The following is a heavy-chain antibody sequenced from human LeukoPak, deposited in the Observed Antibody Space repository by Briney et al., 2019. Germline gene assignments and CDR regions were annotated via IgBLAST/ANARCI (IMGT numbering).Heavy chain of an antibody. CDR2: ISHSGDNT. J-gene: IGHJ4*02. CDR3: AKDPYCTRSSCYPDY. Sequence: GGSLRLSCAASGFIFSTYSMTWVRQAPGKGVEWVSAISHSGDNTYYADSVKGRFSISRDNSKNTLYLQMNSLRVEDTAVYYCAKDPYCTRSSCYPDYWGQGTLVTVSS. V-gene: IGHV3-23*01. D-gene: IGHD2-8*01. CDR1: GFIFSTYS.